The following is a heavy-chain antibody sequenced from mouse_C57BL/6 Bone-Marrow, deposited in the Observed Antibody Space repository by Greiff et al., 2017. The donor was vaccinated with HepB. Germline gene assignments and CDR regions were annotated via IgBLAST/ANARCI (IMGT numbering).Heavy chain of an antibody. V-gene: IGHV1-59*01. D-gene: IGHD2-4*01. CDR2: IDPSDSYT. Sequence: QVQLQQPGAELVRPGTSVKLSCKASGYTFTSYWMHWVKQRPGQGLEWIGVIDPSDSYTNYNQKFKGKATLTVDTSSSTAYMQLSSLTSEDSAVYYCAREEANDYDQTAWFAYWGQGTLVTVSA. CDR3: AREEANDYDQTAWFAY. CDR1: GYTFTSYW. J-gene: IGHJ3*01.